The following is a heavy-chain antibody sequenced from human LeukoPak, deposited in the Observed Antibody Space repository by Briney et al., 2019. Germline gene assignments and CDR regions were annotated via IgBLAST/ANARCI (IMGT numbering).Heavy chain of an antibody. Sequence: SETLSLTCTVSGGSISSSSYYWGWIRQPPGKGLEWIGSIYYSGSTYSNPSLKSRVTISVDTSKNQFSLKLSSVTAADTAVYYCARGRSYYYYYYYMDVWGKGTTVTVSS. V-gene: IGHV4-39*07. J-gene: IGHJ6*03. CDR1: GGSISSSSYY. D-gene: IGHD3-10*01. CDR2: IYYSGST. CDR3: ARGRSYYYYYYYMDV.